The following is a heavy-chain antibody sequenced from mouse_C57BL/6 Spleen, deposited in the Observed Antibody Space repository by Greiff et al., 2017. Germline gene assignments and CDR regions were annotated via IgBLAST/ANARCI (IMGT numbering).Heavy chain of an antibody. CDR1: GYAFSSYW. CDR3: ARRSLYYGSSYYFDY. J-gene: IGHJ2*01. V-gene: IGHV1-80*01. CDR2: IYPGDGDT. D-gene: IGHD1-1*01. Sequence: QVQLQQSGAELVKPGASVKISCKASGYAFSSYWMNWVKQRPGKGLEWIGQIYPGDGDTNYNGKFKGKATLTADKSSSTAYMQLSSLTSEDSAVYFCARRSLYYGSSYYFDYWGQGTTLTVSS.